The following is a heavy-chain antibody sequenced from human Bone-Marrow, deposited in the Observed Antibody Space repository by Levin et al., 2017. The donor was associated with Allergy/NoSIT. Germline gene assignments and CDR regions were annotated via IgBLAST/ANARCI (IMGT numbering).Heavy chain of an antibody. CDR3: ARRGRYCSGGSCYDLWDY. D-gene: IGHD2-15*01. J-gene: IGHJ4*02. V-gene: IGHV4-59*08. CDR1: GGSISSYY. Sequence: KPSETLSLTCTVSGGSISSYYWSWIRQPPGKGLEWIGYIYYSGSTNYNPSLKSRVTISVDTSKNQFSLKLSSVTAADTAVYYCARRGRYCSGGSCYDLWDYWGQGTLVTVSS. CDR2: IYYSGST.